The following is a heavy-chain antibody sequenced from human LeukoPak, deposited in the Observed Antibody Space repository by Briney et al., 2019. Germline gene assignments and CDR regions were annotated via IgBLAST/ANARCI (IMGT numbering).Heavy chain of an antibody. J-gene: IGHJ4*02. D-gene: IGHD5-12*01. Sequence: SSETLSLTCTVSGGSISSSSYYWGWIRQPPGKGLEWIGSIYYSGSTYYNPSLKSRVTISVDASKNQFSLKLSSVTAADTAVYYCARGRGYSGYDVYFDYWGQGTLVTVSS. CDR1: GGSISSSSYY. CDR2: IYYSGST. CDR3: ARGRGYSGYDVYFDY. V-gene: IGHV4-39*01.